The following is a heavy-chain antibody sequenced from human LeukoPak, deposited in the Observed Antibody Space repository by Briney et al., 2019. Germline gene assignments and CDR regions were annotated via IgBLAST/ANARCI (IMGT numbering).Heavy chain of an antibody. D-gene: IGHD3-22*01. CDR1: GGSFSGYY. CDR2: IYTSGST. Sequence: KASETLSLTCAVYGGSFSGYYWSWIRQPAGKGLEWIGRIYTSGSTNYNPSLKSRVTISVDTSKNQFSLKLSSVTAADTAVYYCARDLAYDSSGYYVRAFDIWGQGTMVTVPS. V-gene: IGHV4-4*07. CDR3: ARDLAYDSSGYYVRAFDI. J-gene: IGHJ3*02.